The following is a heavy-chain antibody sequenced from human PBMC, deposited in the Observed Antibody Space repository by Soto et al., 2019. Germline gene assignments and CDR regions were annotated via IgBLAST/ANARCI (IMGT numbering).Heavy chain of an antibody. Sequence: EVQLVESGGDLVQPGGSLRLSCAASGFTFSSYWMHWVRQAPGKGLVWVSRINSDGSSTTYADSVKGRVTISRDNAKNTLYLQMNSLRVEDTAVYYCARETIWFGQNGGGQGTLVTVSS. CDR3: ARETIWFGQNG. CDR2: INSDGSST. D-gene: IGHD3-10*01. CDR1: GFTFSSYW. J-gene: IGHJ4*02. V-gene: IGHV3-74*03.